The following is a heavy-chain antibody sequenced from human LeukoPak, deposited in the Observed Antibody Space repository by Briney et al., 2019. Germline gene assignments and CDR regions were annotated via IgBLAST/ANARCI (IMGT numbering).Heavy chain of an antibody. CDR2: IGSSGTTI. D-gene: IGHD6-19*01. CDR1: GFPFSVYE. CDR3: APLAVASDFDY. J-gene: IGHJ4*02. Sequence: GGSLRLSCAVSGFPFSVYEMNWVRQAPGKGLEWVSNIGSSGTTIYYADSVRGRFSISRDNAKTSLYLQMNSLRVEDTAVYYCAPLAVASDFDYWGQGALVTVSS. V-gene: IGHV3-48*03.